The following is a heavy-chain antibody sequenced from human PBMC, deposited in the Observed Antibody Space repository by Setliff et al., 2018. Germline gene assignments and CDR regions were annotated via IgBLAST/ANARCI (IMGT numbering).Heavy chain of an antibody. Sequence: GGSLRLSCAASGFTVSSDYMSWFRQAPGKGLEWVSVIYSGGDTYYADSVKGRFTIYRDNSKNTLYLQMNSLRLEDTAVYYCMKKIIAGGGPPYDYFDYWGQGTLVTVSS. CDR1: GFTVSSDY. CDR2: IYSGGDT. J-gene: IGHJ4*02. V-gene: IGHV3-53*05. D-gene: IGHD1-26*01. CDR3: MKKIIAGGGPPYDYFDY.